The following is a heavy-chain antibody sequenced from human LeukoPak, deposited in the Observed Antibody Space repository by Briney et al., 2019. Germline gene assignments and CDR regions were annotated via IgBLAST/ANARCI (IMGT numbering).Heavy chain of an antibody. CDR3: ARRYCSGSSCYLFDY. CDR2: IHPGDSDT. Sequence: GESLKISFKGSGYSFTNYWIGWVRPMPGKGLEWMGIIHPGDSDTRYSPSFQGQVTISADKSINTAYLQWSSLKASDTAMYYCARRYCSGSSCYLFDYWGQGTLVTV. CDR1: GYSFTNYW. V-gene: IGHV5-51*01. D-gene: IGHD2-15*01. J-gene: IGHJ4*02.